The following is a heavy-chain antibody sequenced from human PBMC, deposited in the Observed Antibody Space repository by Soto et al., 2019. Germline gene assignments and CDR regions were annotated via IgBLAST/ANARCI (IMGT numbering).Heavy chain of an antibody. D-gene: IGHD6-6*01. J-gene: IGHJ5*02. CDR1: GGTFSSYA. CDR2: IIPIFGTA. CDR3: ASSYSSSSGEGYNWFDP. Sequence: GASVKVSCKASGGTFSSYAISWVRQAPGQGLEWIGGIIPIFGTANYAQKFQGRVTITADESTSTAYMELSSLRSEDTAVYYCASSYSSSSGEGYNWFDPWGQGTLVTVSS. V-gene: IGHV1-69*13.